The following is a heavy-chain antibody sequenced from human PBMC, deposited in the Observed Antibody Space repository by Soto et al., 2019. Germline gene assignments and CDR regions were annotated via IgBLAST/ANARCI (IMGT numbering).Heavy chain of an antibody. D-gene: IGHD6-25*01. J-gene: IGHJ4*02. Sequence: PGGSLRLSCAASGFTFSSYAMHWVRQAPGKGLEWVAVISYDGSNKYYADSVKGRFTISRDNSKNTLYLQMNSLRAEDTAVYYCARDPGYYWGQGTLVTVSS. CDR1: GFTFSSYA. CDR2: ISYDGSNK. V-gene: IGHV3-30-3*01. CDR3: ARDPGYY.